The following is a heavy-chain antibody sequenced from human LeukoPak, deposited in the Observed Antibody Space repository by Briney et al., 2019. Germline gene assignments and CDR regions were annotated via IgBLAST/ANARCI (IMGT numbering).Heavy chain of an antibody. Sequence: PSETLSLTCTVPGGSISGSGYYWGWVRQPPGKGLEWIGSIDHSGSTYYNPSLKSRVTISVDTSKNQFSLKLTSVTAADTAVYYCARGGKWLYYFDYWGQGTLVTVSS. CDR2: IDHSGST. CDR3: ARGGKWLYYFDY. J-gene: IGHJ4*02. V-gene: IGHV4-39*07. CDR1: GGSISGSGYY. D-gene: IGHD6-19*01.